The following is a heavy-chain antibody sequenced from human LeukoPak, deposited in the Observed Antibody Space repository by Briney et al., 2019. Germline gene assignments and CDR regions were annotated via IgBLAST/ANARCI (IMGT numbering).Heavy chain of an antibody. D-gene: IGHD6-13*01. CDR1: GYTFTGYY. Sequence: ASVKVSCKASGYTFTGYYMHWVRQAPGQGLEWMGWINRNSGGTNYAQKFRGRVTMTRDTSISTAYMELSRLRSDDTAVYYCARGTYSSSPFDYWGQGTLVTVSS. V-gene: IGHV1-2*02. CDR3: ARGTYSSSPFDY. J-gene: IGHJ4*02. CDR2: INRNSGGT.